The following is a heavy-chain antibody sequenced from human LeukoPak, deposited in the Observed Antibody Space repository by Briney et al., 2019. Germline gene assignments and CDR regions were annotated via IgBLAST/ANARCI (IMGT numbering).Heavy chain of an antibody. CDR2: ISSSSSYI. CDR3: ARISGGGYNDY. D-gene: IGHD5-12*01. Sequence: GGSLRLSCAASGFTFSSYSMNWVRQAPGQGLEWVSSISSSSSYIYYADSVKGRFTISRDNAKNSLYLQMNSLRAEDTAVYYCARISGGGYNDYWGQGTLVTVSS. V-gene: IGHV3-21*01. J-gene: IGHJ4*02. CDR1: GFTFSSYS.